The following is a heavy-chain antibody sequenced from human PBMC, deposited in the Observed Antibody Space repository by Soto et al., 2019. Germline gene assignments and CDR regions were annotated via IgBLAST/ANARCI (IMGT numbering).Heavy chain of an antibody. CDR3: ARANYYGSPGDFDC. V-gene: IGHV3-48*01. CDR2: ISSSSSTI. D-gene: IGHD3-10*01. Sequence: EVQLVESGGGLVQPGGSLRLSCAASGFTFSSYSMNWVRQAPGKGLEWVSYISSSSSTIYYADSVKGRFTISRDNAKNSLYLQMNSLRAEDTAVYYCARANYYGSPGDFDCWCQGTLVTVSS. CDR1: GFTFSSYS. J-gene: IGHJ4*02.